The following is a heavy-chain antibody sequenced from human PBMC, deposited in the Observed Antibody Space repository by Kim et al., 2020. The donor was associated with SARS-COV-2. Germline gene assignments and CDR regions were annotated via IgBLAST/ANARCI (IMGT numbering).Heavy chain of an antibody. V-gene: IGHV7-4-1*02. CDR3: ARGWTSVTPSIDY. J-gene: IGHJ4*02. CDR1: GYTLTSYA. D-gene: IGHD4-17*01. Sequence: ASVKVSCKASGYTLTSYALNWVRQAPGQGLEWMGWINTNTGNPTYAQGFTGRFVFSLDTSVSTAYLQISSLKAEDTALYYCARGWTSVTPSIDYWGQGTLVTVSS. CDR2: INTNTGNP.